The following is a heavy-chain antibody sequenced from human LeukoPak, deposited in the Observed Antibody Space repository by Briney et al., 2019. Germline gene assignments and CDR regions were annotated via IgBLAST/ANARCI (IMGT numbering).Heavy chain of an antibody. J-gene: IGHJ6*02. V-gene: IGHV3-30*18. D-gene: IGHD1-26*01. CDR2: ISYDRSNK. CDR1: GFTFSSYG. CDR3: AKGGSRAYYYYYGMDV. Sequence: PGGSLRLSCAASGFTFSSYGMHWVRQAPGKGLEWVAVISYDRSNKYYADSVKGRFTISRDNSKNTLYLQMNSLRAEDTAVYYCAKGGSRAYYYYYGMDVWGQGTTVTVSS.